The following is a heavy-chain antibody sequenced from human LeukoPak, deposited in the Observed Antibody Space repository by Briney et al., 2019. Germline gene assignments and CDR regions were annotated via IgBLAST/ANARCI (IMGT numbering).Heavy chain of an antibody. D-gene: IGHD2-2*01. CDR1: GFTFSTFA. J-gene: IGHJ5*01. CDR3: AKVFVVVPAAIGWFDS. Sequence: GSLRLSCAASGFTFSTFAMSWVRQAPGKGLEWVSAISESGGGTYYADSVRGRFTISGDNSKNTLYLQLNSLRAEDTALYYCAKVFVVVPAAIGWFDSWGQGTLVTVSS. V-gene: IGHV3-23*01. CDR2: ISESGGGT.